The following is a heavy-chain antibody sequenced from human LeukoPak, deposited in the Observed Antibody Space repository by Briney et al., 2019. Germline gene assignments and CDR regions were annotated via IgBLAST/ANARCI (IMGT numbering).Heavy chain of an antibody. CDR3: ARGRYSRYFDY. D-gene: IGHD6-13*01. V-gene: IGHV3-48*04. CDR1: GFTFSSYS. J-gene: IGHJ4*02. Sequence: GGSLRLSCVASGFTFSSYSMDWVRQAPGKGLEWVSYISSSASTTHYADSVMGRFTISRDNAKNSLYLQMNSLRAEDTAVYYCARGRYSRYFDYWGQGTLVTVSS. CDR2: ISSSASTT.